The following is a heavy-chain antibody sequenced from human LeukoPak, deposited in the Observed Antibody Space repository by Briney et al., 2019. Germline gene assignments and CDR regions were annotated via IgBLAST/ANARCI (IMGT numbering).Heavy chain of an antibody. CDR2: INQDGSEK. Sequence: PGGSLRLSCAASGFTFNKYWMTWVRQAPGKGLEWVANINQDGSEKYFVDSVKGRFTISRDNAQNSVFLQMDSLRVDGTAVYYCARWVSQYYFDYWVQGTQVTVSS. D-gene: IGHD2-21*01. J-gene: IGHJ4*02. V-gene: IGHV3-7*01. CDR3: ARWVSQYYFDY. CDR1: GFTFNKYW.